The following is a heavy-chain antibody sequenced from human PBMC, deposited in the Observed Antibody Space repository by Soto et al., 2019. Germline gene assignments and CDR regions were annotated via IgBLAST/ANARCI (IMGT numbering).Heavy chain of an antibody. D-gene: IGHD2-2*01. CDR3: ERREPAAIPLGDDY. CDR2: ITGSRGTI. V-gene: IGHV3-23*01. Sequence: DVQLLESGGGLVQPGGSLRLSCAASGFIFSKYDMIWVRQAPGKGQEWVSGITGSRGTIEYATYVKGRFTISRDNSKNPVYLQMNSLRAEDTAMYYWERREPAAIPLGDDYWGQGTLVTVSS. CDR1: GFIFSKYD. J-gene: IGHJ4*02.